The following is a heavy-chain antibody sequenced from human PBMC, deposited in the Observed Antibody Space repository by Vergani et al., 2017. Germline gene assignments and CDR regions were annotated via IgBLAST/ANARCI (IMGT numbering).Heavy chain of an antibody. D-gene: IGHD5-24*01. CDR3: AAYRRWPALGAFDI. V-gene: IGHV3-43*01. CDR2: ISWDGGST. Sequence: EVQLVESGGAVVQPGGSLSFSCAASGFTFDDYTMPWVRQAPGKGLEWVSLISWDGGSTYYADSVKGRFTISRDNSKNSLYLQMNSLRTEDTALYYCAAYRRWPALGAFDIWGQGTMVTVSS. CDR1: GFTFDDYT. J-gene: IGHJ3*02.